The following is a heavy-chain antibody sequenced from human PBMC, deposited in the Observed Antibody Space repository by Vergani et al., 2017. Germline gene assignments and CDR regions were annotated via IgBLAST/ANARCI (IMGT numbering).Heavy chain of an antibody. CDR2: IIPILGIA. CDR1: GYTFTSYG. J-gene: IGHJ4*02. D-gene: IGHD6-19*01. Sequence: QVQLVQSGAEVKKPGASVKVSCKASGYTFTSYGISWVRQAPGQGLEWMGRIIPILGIANYAQKFQGRVTITADKSTSTAYMKLSSVTAADTAVYYCARDRGAVAGGLSLWGQGTLVTVSS. CDR3: ARDRGAVAGGLSL. V-gene: IGHV1-69*04.